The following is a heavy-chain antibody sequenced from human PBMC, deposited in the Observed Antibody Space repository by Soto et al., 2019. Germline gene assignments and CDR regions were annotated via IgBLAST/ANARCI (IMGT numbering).Heavy chain of an antibody. Sequence: GSVRLSCLFSGFIPSSYAMRSVRQAPGKGLEWVSGISGSGGATSYADSVKGRFTISRDNSKNTLYLQMNSLSAEDTAIYYCAKDAIMVSSSFNYFDFWGQGAMVTGSS. CDR3: AKDAIMVSSSFNYFDF. D-gene: IGHD6-13*01. CDR1: GFIPSSYA. CDR2: ISGSGGAT. J-gene: IGHJ4*02. V-gene: IGHV3-23*01.